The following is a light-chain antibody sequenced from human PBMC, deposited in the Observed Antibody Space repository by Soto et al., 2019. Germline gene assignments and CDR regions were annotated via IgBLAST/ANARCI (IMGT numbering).Light chain of an antibody. V-gene: IGLV2-8*01. Sequence: QYVLTQPPSASGSPGQSVTISCTGTSSDVGGYNYVSWYQQHPGKAPKLMIYEVSKRPSGVPDRFSGSKSGNAASLPVSGPQGEDEADYCCSAYGGSKTLFGVVTKLTVL. CDR1: SSDVGGYNY. CDR2: EVS. CDR3: SAYGGSKTL. J-gene: IGLJ2*01.